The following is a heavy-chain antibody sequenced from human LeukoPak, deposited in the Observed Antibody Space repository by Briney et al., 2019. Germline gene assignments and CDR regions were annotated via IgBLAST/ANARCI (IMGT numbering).Heavy chain of an antibody. CDR1: GFTFRNCW. V-gene: IGHV3-7*03. CDR3: VRNLAVAGTCFDS. Sequence: KTGGSLRLSCAASGFTFRNCWMSWVRQAPGTGLEWVANIKQDGSDRNYVTSVRGRFTISRDNAESSLYLQMNSLRVEDTAVYYCVRNLAVAGTCFDSWGQGTLVTVSS. J-gene: IGHJ4*02. CDR2: IKQDGSDR. D-gene: IGHD6-19*01.